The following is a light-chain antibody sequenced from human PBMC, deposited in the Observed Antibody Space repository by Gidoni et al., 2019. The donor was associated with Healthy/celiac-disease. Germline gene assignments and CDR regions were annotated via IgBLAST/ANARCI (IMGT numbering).Light chain of an antibody. J-gene: IGKJ1*01. Sequence: DIQLTQSPSTLSASVGDRVTITCRARQSISSWLAWYKQKPGKAPKLLIYKASSLESGVPSRFSGSGSGTEFTLTISSLQPDDFATYYCQQYNSYSQGTFGQGTKVEIK. CDR2: KAS. V-gene: IGKV1-5*03. CDR1: QSISSW. CDR3: QQYNSYSQGT.